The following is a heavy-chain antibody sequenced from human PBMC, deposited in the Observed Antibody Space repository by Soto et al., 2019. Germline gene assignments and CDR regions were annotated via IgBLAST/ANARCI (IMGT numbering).Heavy chain of an antibody. V-gene: IGHV3-30*18. J-gene: IGHJ6*02. CDR1: GFTFSTYG. CDR2: ISYDGSNR. CDR3: AKDEVRTPSLYAMDV. D-gene: IGHD3-10*01. Sequence: QVQLMESGGGVVQPGRSLRLSCAASGFTFSTYGMHWVRQAPGKGLEWVALISYDGSNRNSADSVKGRFTSSRDNSKNTLYLQMNSLRVEDTAVYYCAKDEVRTPSLYAMDVWGQGTTVTVSS.